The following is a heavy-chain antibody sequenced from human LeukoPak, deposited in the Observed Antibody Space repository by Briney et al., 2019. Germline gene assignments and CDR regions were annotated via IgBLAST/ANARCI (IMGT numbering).Heavy chain of an antibody. CDR2: TDTSGRYV. CDR3: ARGRSITLLRGVAMSDGFDI. J-gene: IGHJ3*02. V-gene: IGHV3-21*06. Sequence: GGSLRLSCAASGFTFASYTMNWVRQAPGKGLEWVSFTDTSGRYVYYGDSVKGRFTISRDNAKNLLFLQMNGLRAEDTALYYCARGRSITLLRGVAMSDGFDIWGQGAMVAVSS. CDR1: GFTFASYT. D-gene: IGHD3-10*01.